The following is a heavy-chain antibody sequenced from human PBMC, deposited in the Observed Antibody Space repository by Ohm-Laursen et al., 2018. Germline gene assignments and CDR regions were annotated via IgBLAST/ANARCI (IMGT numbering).Heavy chain of an antibody. V-gene: IGHV3-9*01. CDR3: ARRMVAATEYYYGMDV. J-gene: IGHJ6*02. Sequence: SLRLSCTASGFTFDDYAMHWVRQAPGRGLEWVSGISWYSGSIGYADSVKGRFTISRDDAKNSLYLQMNSLRAEDTAVYYCARRMVAATEYYYGMDVWGQGTTVTVSS. CDR2: ISWYSGSI. CDR1: GFTFDDYA. D-gene: IGHD2-15*01.